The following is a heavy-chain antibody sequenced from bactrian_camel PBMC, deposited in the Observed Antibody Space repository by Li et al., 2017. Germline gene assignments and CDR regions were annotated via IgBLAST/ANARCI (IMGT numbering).Heavy chain of an antibody. D-gene: IGHD5*01. V-gene: IGHV3S55*01. CDR1: QFTFSSSRSC. Sequence: QVQLVESGGGLVQAGGSLKLSCVASQFTFSSSRSCMGWFRQAPGKDREGVADIDSDGKWYAESLKGRSTISTDDANNTLDLQIDSLQPEDTAMYYCAVLSQFNHCRGVLVGIWQQYASWGQGTQVTVS. CDR2: IDSDGK. CDR3: AVLSQFNHCRGVLVGIWQQYAS. J-gene: IGHJ4*01.